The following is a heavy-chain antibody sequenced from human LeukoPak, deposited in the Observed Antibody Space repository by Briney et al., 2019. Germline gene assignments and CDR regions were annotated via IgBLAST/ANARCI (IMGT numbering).Heavy chain of an antibody. V-gene: IGHV3-21*01. D-gene: IGHD1-26*01. CDR3: ASGGASAHYYFDY. CDR2: ISSSSSYI. Sequence: GGSLRLSCAASGFTFSSYSMNWVRQAPGKGLEWVSFISSSSSYIYYADSVKGRFTISRDNAKNSLYLQMNSLRAEDTAVYYCASGGASAHYYFDYWGQGTLDTVSS. CDR1: GFTFSSYS. J-gene: IGHJ4*02.